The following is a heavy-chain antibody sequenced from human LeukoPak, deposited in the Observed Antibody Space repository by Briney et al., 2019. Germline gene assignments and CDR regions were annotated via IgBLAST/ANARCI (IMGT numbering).Heavy chain of an antibody. CDR1: GFTFDDYA. CDR2: ISWNSVNI. Sequence: GGSLRLSRAASGFTFDDYAMYWVRQAPGKGLEWVSGISWNSVNIGYADSVKGRFTISRDNAKKSLYLQMNSLRAEDTALYYCARGPYNSGSFFDYWGQGTLVTVSS. D-gene: IGHD3-10*01. CDR3: ARGPYNSGSFFDY. V-gene: IGHV3-9*01. J-gene: IGHJ4*02.